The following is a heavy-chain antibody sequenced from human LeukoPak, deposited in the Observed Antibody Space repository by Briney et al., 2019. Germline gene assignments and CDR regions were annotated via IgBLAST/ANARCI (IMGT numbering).Heavy chain of an antibody. J-gene: IGHJ3*02. D-gene: IGHD5-12*01. V-gene: IGHV4-59*08. CDR2: IYYSGST. Sequence: SETLSLTCTVSGGSISSYYWSWIRQPPGKGLEWIGYIYYSGSTNYNPSLKSRVTISVDTSKNQFSLKLSSVTAADTAVYYCARLEVGGGGHEDAFDIWGQGTMVTVSS. CDR3: ARLEVGGGGHEDAFDI. CDR1: GGSISSYY.